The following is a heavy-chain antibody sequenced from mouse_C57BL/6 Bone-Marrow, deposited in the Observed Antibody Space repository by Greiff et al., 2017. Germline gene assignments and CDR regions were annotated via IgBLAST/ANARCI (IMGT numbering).Heavy chain of an antibody. D-gene: IGHD1-1*01. Sequence: VKLMESGPELVKPGASVKISCKASGYAFSSSWMNWVKQRPGKGLEWIGRLYPGDGDTNYNGKFKGKATLTADKASSTAYMQLSSLTSEDSAVYFCARRSYYCGSRYYFDYWGQGTTLTVSS. V-gene: IGHV1-82*01. J-gene: IGHJ2*01. CDR2: LYPGDGDT. CDR1: GYAFSSSW. CDR3: ARRSYYCGSRYYFDY.